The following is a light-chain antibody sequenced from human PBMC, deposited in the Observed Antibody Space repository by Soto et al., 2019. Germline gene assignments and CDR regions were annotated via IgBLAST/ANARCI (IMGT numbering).Light chain of an antibody. Sequence: DIQMTQSPSTLSASIGDRVTITCRASQSISSWLAWYQQKPGKAPKLLIYDASNLESGVPSRFSDSGSGTEFTLTISSLQPDDFATYYCQQYNSYPITFGQGTRLEI. CDR2: DAS. J-gene: IGKJ5*01. CDR3: QQYNSYPIT. V-gene: IGKV1-5*01. CDR1: QSISSW.